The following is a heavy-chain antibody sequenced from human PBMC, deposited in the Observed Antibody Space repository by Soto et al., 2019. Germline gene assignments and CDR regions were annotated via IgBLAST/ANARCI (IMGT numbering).Heavy chain of an antibody. CDR1: GFSFNSYA. V-gene: IGHV3-23*01. CDR3: ANGDYGESFDL. J-gene: IGHJ2*01. CDR2: ISGSAFVT. D-gene: IGHD4-17*01. Sequence: EVQLSESGGGLVQPGGSLRLSCGASGFSFNSYAMSWVRQAPGKGLEWVSSISGSAFVTYYADSVKGRFTISRDNSKNTLYLQMNSLRADDTAVYYCANGDYGESFDLWGRGTLVTVSS.